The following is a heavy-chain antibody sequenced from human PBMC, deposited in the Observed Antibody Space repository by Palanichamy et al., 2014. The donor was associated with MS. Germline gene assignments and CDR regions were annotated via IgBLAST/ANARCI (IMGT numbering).Heavy chain of an antibody. CDR1: GFTFSSYS. V-gene: IGHV3-21*01. Sequence: EVQLVEVWGRAWSSLGGPVRLSCAASGFTFSSYSMNWVRQAPGKGLEWVSSISSSSSYIYYADSVKGQFTISRDNAKNSLYLQMNSLRAEDTAVYYCASLQRDFDYWGQGTLVTVSS. D-gene: IGHD5-24*01. CDR3: ASLQRDFDY. CDR2: ISSSSSYI. J-gene: IGHJ4*02.